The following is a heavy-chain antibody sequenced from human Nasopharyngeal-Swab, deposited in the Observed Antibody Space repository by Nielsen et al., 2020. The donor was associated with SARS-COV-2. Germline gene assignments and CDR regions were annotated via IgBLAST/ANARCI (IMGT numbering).Heavy chain of an antibody. CDR2: INTNTGNP. D-gene: IGHD3-3*01. CDR1: GYTFTSYA. Sequence: ASAKVFCNASGYTFTSYAMNWVRQAPGQGLEWMGWINTNTGNPTYAQGFTGRFVFSLDTSVSTAYLQISSLKAEDTAVYYCARDEKSQGIFGVVISGQWWFGPWGQGTLVTVSS. V-gene: IGHV7-4-1*02. CDR3: ARDEKSQGIFGVVISGQWWFGP. J-gene: IGHJ5*02.